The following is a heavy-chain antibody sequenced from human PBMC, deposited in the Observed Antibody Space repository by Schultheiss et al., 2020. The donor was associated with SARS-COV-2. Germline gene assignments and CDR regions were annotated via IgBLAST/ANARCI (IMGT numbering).Heavy chain of an antibody. V-gene: IGHV1-69*13. D-gene: IGHD5-24*01. CDR3: ARGSTRWLQLY. Sequence: SVKVSCKASGYTFTSYGISWVRQAPGQGLEWMGGIIPIFGTANYAQKFQGRVTITADESTSTAYMELSSLRSEDTAVYYCARGSTRWLQLYWGQGTLVTVSS. J-gene: IGHJ4*02. CDR2: IIPIFGTA. CDR1: GYTFTSYG.